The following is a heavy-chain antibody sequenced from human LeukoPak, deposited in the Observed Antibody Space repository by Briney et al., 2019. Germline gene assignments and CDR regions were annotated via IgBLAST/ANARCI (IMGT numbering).Heavy chain of an antibody. CDR2: IYSSGST. D-gene: IGHD2-8*01. J-gene: IGHJ3*02. V-gene: IGHV4-61*02. Sequence: SQTLSLTCTVSGDSTSSGSYYWSWIRQPAGKGLEWIGRIYSSGSTNYNPSLKSRVTISSDTSKNQFSLKLSSATGADTAVYYCAGTATNGGAFDIWGQGTMVTVSS. CDR3: AGTATNGGAFDI. CDR1: GDSTSSGSYY.